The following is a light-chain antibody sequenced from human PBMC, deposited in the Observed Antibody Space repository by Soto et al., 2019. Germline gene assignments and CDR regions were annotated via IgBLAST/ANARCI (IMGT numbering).Light chain of an antibody. J-gene: IGKJ5*01. Sequence: IQLTQAPSSLYAAVGDRVTITCRASQGIGSYLAWYQQKPGKAPKLLIYAASTLQSGVPSRFSGSGSGTDFTLTISSLQPEDFATYYCQQLDSYPITFGQGTRLETK. V-gene: IGKV1-9*01. CDR2: AAS. CDR1: QGIGSY. CDR3: QQLDSYPIT.